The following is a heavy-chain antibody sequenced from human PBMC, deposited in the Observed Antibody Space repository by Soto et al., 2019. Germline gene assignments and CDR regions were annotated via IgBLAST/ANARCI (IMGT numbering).Heavy chain of an antibody. Sequence: SETLPLTYTGSCGTMNTYYWSWLRTSPGRGLEWIGYIYFRGTTNYHPSLKSWVTISIETSQNQFSLTLTSMTAADTALYYFRRSTGHDTPLPYRGQGPPVT. V-gene: IGHV4-59*01. J-gene: IGHJ4*02. D-gene: IGHD2-2*01. CDR2: IYFRGTT. CDR3: RRSTGHDTPLPY. CDR1: CGTMNTYY.